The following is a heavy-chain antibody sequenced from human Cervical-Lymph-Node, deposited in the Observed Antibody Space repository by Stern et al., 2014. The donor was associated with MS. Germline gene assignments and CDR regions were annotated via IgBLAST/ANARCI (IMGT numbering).Heavy chain of an antibody. J-gene: IGHJ5*02. D-gene: IGHD1-26*01. CDR3: AHAIVGATAPNWFDP. CDR1: GFSLSTSGVG. CDR2: LYWADDN. V-gene: IGHV2-5*02. Sequence: QVHLKESGPTLVKPTQTLTLTCTFSGFSLSTSGVGVGWIRPPPGKALEWLALLYWADDNSYNPSLKIRLTIAKDTSKNQVVLTMTNMDPVDTATYYCAHAIVGATAPNWFDPWGQGTLVTVSS.